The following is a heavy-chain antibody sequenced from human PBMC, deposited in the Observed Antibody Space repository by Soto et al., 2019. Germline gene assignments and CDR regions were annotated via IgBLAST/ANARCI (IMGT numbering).Heavy chain of an antibody. Sequence: PGGSLRLSCSASGFTLSNDLVHWVRQSPGKGLVWVSRISADGSDTAYADSVKGRFTISRDNSKNTLYLQMNSLRAEDTAVYYCAKGSYDSSGYYNYWGQGTLVTVSS. J-gene: IGHJ4*02. V-gene: IGHV3-74*01. CDR3: AKGSYDSSGYYNY. CDR2: ISADGSDT. D-gene: IGHD3-22*01. CDR1: GFTLSNDL.